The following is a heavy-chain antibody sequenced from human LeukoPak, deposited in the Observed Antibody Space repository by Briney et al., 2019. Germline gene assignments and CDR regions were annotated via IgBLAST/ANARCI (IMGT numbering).Heavy chain of an antibody. D-gene: IGHD1-1*01. CDR3: ARGLATLNLERRRYYYMDV. CDR1: GYTFTSYY. V-gene: IGHV1-46*01. Sequence: GASVKVSCKASGYTFTSYYMHWVRQAPGQGLAWMGIINPSGGSTSYSQKFQGRVTMTRDMSTSTVYMELSSLRSEDTAVYYCARGLATLNLERRRYYYMDVWGKGTTVTISS. CDR2: INPSGGST. J-gene: IGHJ6*03.